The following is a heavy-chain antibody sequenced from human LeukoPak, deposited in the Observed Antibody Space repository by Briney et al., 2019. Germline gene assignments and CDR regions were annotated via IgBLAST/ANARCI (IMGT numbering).Heavy chain of an antibody. CDR2: IKQDGSEK. CDR3: ARGFDSRFFND. Sequence: GGSLRLSCTDSGFTFRNYWMTLVLQAPGKGLEWVANIKQDGSEKYYVDSVKGRFTISRDNAKNSLYLQMNSLRAEDTAVYYCARGFDSRFFNDWGQGTLVTVSS. J-gene: IGHJ4*02. D-gene: IGHD3-22*01. CDR1: GFTFRNYW. V-gene: IGHV3-7*01.